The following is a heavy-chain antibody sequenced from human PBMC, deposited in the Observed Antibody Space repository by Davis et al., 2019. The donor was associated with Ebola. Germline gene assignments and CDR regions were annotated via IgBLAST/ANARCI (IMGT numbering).Heavy chain of an antibody. CDR2: IYYRGNT. Sequence: MPSETLSLTCTVSGGAISSGGHYGSWIRQHPGKGLEWIGNIYYRGNTNYNPSLKSRVTISIDTSKNEFSLHLTSVTAADTAVYYCARQYQLQWGWFDPWGQGTLATVSS. CDR3: ARQYQLQWGWFDP. J-gene: IGHJ5*02. CDR1: GGAISSGGHY. D-gene: IGHD2-2*01. V-gene: IGHV4-31*03.